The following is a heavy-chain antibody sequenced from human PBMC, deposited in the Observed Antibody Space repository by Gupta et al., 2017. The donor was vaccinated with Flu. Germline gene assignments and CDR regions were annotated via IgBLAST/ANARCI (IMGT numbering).Heavy chain of an antibody. CDR1: GFGFHSYE. J-gene: IGHJ4*02. Sequence: EVLLVESGGGLVQPGGSLRLSCTCPGFGFHSYEMSWVRQAPGRGLEWVAFISSSAVTYYTDPVRGRFTISRDNANNLLYLQMSSLRGEDTAVYYCARGHWDNWGQGTLVTVSS. CDR2: ISSSAVT. V-gene: IGHV3-48*03. CDR3: ARGHWDN.